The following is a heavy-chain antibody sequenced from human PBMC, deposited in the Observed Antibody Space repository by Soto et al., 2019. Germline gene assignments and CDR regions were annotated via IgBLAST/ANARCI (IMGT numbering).Heavy chain of an antibody. CDR1: GSSVSIGSYS. CDR3: ARDYVTRDLFDY. CDR2: IYHSGST. J-gene: IGHJ4*02. D-gene: IGHD2-21*02. V-gene: IGHV4-61*01. Sequence: SETLSLTCTVSGSSVSIGSYSLSWSRKPPGTGLEWIVYIYHSGSTNDNPSLKSRGTMSLDTSKNQFSLILSSVTASDTAVYHCARDYVTRDLFDYWGQGTLVTVSS.